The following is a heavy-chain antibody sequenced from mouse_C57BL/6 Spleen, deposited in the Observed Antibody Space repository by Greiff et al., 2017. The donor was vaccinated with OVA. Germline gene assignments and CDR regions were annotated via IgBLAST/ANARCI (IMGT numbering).Heavy chain of an antibody. J-gene: IGHJ2*01. CDR1: GFTFSDYG. CDR3: ARREGYDYDGRAIDY. Sequence: EVHLVESGGGLVKPGGSLKLSCAASGFTFSDYGMHWVRQAPEKGLEWVAYISSGSSTIYYADTVKGRFTISRDNAKHTLFLQMTRLRSEDTAMYYCARREGYDYDGRAIDYWGQGTTLTVSS. CDR2: ISSGSSTI. V-gene: IGHV5-17*01. D-gene: IGHD2-4*01.